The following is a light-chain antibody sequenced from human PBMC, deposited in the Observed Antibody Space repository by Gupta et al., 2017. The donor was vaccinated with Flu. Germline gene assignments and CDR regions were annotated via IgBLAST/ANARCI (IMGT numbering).Light chain of an antibody. V-gene: IGKV2-28*01. CDR2: LGS. CDR3: RHAQQTQLT. J-gene: IGKJ5*01. CDR1: QSLLHSNGYNY. Sequence: DIVMTQSPLSLPVTPGEPASISCRSSQSLLHSNGYNYLDWYLQKPGQSPQLLIYLGSHRASGVPDRFSGSGSGTDFTLKISRVEAEDVGVYYCRHAQQTQLTFGQGTRLEIK.